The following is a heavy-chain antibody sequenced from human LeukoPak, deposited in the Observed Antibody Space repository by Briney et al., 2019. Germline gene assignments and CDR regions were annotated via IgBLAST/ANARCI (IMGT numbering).Heavy chain of an antibody. J-gene: IGHJ6*02. CDR1: GGSFSGYY. CDR2: INHSGST. Sequence: PSETLSLTCAVYGGSFSGYYWSWIRQPPGKGLEWIGEINHSGSTNYNPSLKSRVTISVDTSKNQFSLKLSSVTAADTAVYYCARDDGGLRGMDVWGQGTTVTVSS. D-gene: IGHD1-1*01. CDR3: ARDDGGLRGMDV. V-gene: IGHV4-34*01.